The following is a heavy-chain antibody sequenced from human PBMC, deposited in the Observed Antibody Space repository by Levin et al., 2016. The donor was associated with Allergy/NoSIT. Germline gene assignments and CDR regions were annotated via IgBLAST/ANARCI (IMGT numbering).Heavy chain of an antibody. CDR2: ISAYNGDT. V-gene: IGHV1-18*01. D-gene: IGHD2-2*01. CDR1: GYTFTSYG. Sequence: ASVKVSCKASGYTFTSYGISWVRQAPGQGLEWMGWISAYNGDTKYAQKVLGRVTMTTDTSTNTAHMELRSLRSADTAVYYCARDAGCGTTSCYVGRVYGYWGQGALVTVSS. CDR3: ARDAGCGTTSCYVGRVYGY. J-gene: IGHJ4*02.